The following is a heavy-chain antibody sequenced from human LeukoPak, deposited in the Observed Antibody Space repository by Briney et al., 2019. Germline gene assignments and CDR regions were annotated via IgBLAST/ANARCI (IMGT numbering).Heavy chain of an antibody. V-gene: IGHV1-69*13. D-gene: IGHD5-18*01. Sequence: SVKVSCKASGGTFSSYAISWVRQAPGQGLEWMGGIIPIFGTANYAQKFQGRVTISADESTSTAYMELSSLRSEDTAVYYCARGNRYGYWTQLSDRSKFDYWGQGTLVTVSS. CDR1: GGTFSSYA. CDR3: ARGNRYGYWTQLSDRSKFDY. CDR2: IIPIFGTA. J-gene: IGHJ4*02.